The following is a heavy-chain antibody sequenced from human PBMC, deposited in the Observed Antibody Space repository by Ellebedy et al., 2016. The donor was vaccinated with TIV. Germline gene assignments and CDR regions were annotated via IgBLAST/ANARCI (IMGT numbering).Heavy chain of an antibody. CDR3: ARQGGVVTAIPWYFDY. CDR1: GVSISSSSYY. Sequence: SETLSLTCTVSGVSISSSSYYWGWIRQPPGKGLESIGTIYYSGSTYYNPSLKSRVTISVDTSENQFSLKLSSVTAADTAVYYCARQGGVVTAIPWYFDYWGQGTLVTVSS. CDR2: IYYSGST. J-gene: IGHJ4*02. V-gene: IGHV4-39*01. D-gene: IGHD2-21*02.